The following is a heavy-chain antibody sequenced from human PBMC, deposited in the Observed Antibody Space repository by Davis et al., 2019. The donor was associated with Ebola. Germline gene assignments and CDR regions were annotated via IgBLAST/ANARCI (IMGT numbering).Heavy chain of an antibody. D-gene: IGHD2-2*01. J-gene: IGHJ6*02. CDR1: GGSISSGDYY. V-gene: IGHV4-30-4*01. Sequence: SETLSLTCTVSGGSISSGDYYWSWIRQPPGKGLEWIGYIYYSGSTYYNPSLKSRVTISVDTSKNQFSLKLSSVTAADTAVYYCARDTRVVPAAMPSYYYYYYGMDVWGQGTTVTVSS. CDR3: ARDTRVVPAAMPSYYYYYYGMDV. CDR2: IYYSGST.